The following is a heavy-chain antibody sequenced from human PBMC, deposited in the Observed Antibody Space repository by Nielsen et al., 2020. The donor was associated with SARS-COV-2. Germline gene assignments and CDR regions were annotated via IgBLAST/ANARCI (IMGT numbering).Heavy chain of an antibody. J-gene: IGHJ6*02. Sequence: GESLKISCAASGFTFSSYAMHWVRQAPGKGLEWVAVISYDGSNKYYADSVKGRFTISRDNSKNTLYLQMNSLRAEDTAVYYCAKDRLRYFAPSPTSMDVWGQGTTVTVSS. CDR3: AKDRLRYFAPSPTSMDV. CDR2: ISYDGSNK. V-gene: IGHV3-30-3*01. D-gene: IGHD3-9*01. CDR1: GFTFSSYA.